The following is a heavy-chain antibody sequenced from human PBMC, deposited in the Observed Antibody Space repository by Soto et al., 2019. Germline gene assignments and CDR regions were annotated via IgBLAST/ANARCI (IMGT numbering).Heavy chain of an antibody. Sequence: PVKASSKAIGYRFASHYMQWVRQATGQGLEWMGTIYPGGVNIGYAQKFKGRVTMTKDTSTSTVYMELNSLTSEDTAVYYCARDQGWHDLVWWLAPWGNGTLVTVS. CDR1: GYRFASHY. J-gene: IGHJ5*02. CDR3: ARDQGWHDLVWWLAP. D-gene: IGHD1-1*01. V-gene: IGHV1-46*01. CDR2: IYPGGVNI.